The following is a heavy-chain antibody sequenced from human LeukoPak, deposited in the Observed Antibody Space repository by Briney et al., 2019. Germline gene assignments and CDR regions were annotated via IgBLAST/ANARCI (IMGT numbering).Heavy chain of an antibody. J-gene: IGHJ5*02. V-gene: IGHV3-21*01. CDR1: GFTFSSYS. CDR2: ISSSSHI. D-gene: IGHD2-2*01. Sequence: PGGSLRLSCAASGFTFSSYSMNWVRQAPGKGLEWVSSISSSSHIYYADSVKGRFTISRDNAKNSLYLQMNSLRAEDTAVYYCARAMYCSSTSCRGWFDPWGQGTLVTVSS. CDR3: ARAMYCSSTSCRGWFDP.